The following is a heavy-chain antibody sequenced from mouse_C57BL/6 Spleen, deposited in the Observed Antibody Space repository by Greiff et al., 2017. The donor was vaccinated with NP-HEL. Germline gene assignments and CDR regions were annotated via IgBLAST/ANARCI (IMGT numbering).Heavy chain of an antibody. J-gene: IGHJ3*01. Sequence: VQLQQSGAELVRPGASVTLSCTASGFNIKDDYMHWVKQRPEQGLEWIGWIDPENGDTEYASKFQGKATITADTSSNTAYLQLSSLTSEDTAVYYCTTSYYSNYGFAYWGQGTLVTVSA. CDR3: TTSYYSNYGFAY. D-gene: IGHD2-5*01. V-gene: IGHV14-4*01. CDR2: IDPENGDT. CDR1: GFNIKDDY.